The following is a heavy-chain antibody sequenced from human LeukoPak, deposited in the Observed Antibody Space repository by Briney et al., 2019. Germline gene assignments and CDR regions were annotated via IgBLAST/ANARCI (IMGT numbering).Heavy chain of an antibody. CDR3: AKDQVCSSTSCGFGY. J-gene: IGHJ4*02. CDR2: ISYDGSNK. CDR1: GFTFSSYG. D-gene: IGHD2-2*01. Sequence: GGSLRLSCAASGFTFSSYGMHWVRQAPGKGLEWVAVISYDGSNKYYADSVKGRFTISRDNSKNTLYLQMNSLRAEDTAVYYCAKDQVCSSTSCGFGYWGQGTLVTVSS. V-gene: IGHV3-30*18.